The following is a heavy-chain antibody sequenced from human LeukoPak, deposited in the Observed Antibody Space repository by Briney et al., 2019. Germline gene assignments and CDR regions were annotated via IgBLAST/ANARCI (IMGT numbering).Heavy chain of an antibody. CDR1: GFTFSSYG. CDR2: IWYDGSNK. V-gene: IGHV3-33*01. CDR3: ARDIVVPAAIPYYYYGMDV. Sequence: GRSLRLSCAASGFTFSSYGMHWVRQAPGKGLEWVAVIWYDGSNKYYADSVKGRFTISRDNSKNTLYLQMNGLRAEDTAVYYCARDIVVPAAIPYYYYGMDVWGQGTTVTVSS. D-gene: IGHD2-2*01. J-gene: IGHJ6*02.